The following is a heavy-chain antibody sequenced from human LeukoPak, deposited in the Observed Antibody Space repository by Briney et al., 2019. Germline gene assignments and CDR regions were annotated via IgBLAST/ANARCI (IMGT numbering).Heavy chain of an antibody. J-gene: IGHJ3*02. CDR1: GFTFTNYA. CDR3: AKRAYPRGLDM. D-gene: IGHD2-15*01. V-gene: IGHV3-23*01. Sequence: GGSLRLSCAASGFTFTNYAMTWVRQAPGKGLEWVSTIPGSGGTTYYADSVKGRFTISRDNSKNTLYLQMNSLRAEDTAVYYCAKRAYPRGLDMWGQGTMVTVSS. CDR2: IPGSGGTT.